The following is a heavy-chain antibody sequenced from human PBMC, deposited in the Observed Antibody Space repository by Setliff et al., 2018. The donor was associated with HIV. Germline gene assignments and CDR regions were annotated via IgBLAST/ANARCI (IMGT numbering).Heavy chain of an antibody. D-gene: IGHD5-18*01. CDR1: GGTFSSHA. CDR3: AKDRDSYGKNSFDY. V-gene: IGHV1-69*13. Sequence: SVKVSCKAFGGTFSSHAISWARQAPGQRLEWMGGIIPVIGTANYAQQFQGRLTITADEVTRTASMGLSSLRSEDTAVYYCAKDRDSYGKNSFDYWGQGTLVTVSS. J-gene: IGHJ4*02. CDR2: IIPVIGTA.